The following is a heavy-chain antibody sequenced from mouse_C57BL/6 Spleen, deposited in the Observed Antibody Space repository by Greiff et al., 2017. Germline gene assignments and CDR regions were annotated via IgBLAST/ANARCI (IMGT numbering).Heavy chain of an antibody. CDR1: GFTFSDYG. CDR2: ISSGSSTI. D-gene: IGHD1-3*01. Sequence: EVQGVESGGGLVKPGGSLKLSCAASGFTFSDYGMHWVRQAPEKGLEWVAYISSGSSTIYYADTVKGRFTISRDNAKNTLFLQMTSLRSEDTAMYYCARFSGNYRYFDVWGTGTTVTVSS. CDR3: ARFSGNYRYFDV. V-gene: IGHV5-17*01. J-gene: IGHJ1*03.